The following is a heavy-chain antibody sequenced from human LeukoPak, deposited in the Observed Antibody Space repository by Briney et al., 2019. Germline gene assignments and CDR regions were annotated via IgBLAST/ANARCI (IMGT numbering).Heavy chain of an antibody. Sequence: PSETLSLTCTVSGGSISSYYWSWLRQPAWKGLEWLGRIYTTGSTNYNPSLKSRVTMSIDTSKKQFSLKLTSVTAADTAVYYCARGKYYYDSSSSYRYFDPWGQGTLVTVSS. CDR3: ARGKYYYDSSSSYRYFDP. D-gene: IGHD3-22*01. J-gene: IGHJ5*02. CDR2: IYTTGST. V-gene: IGHV4-4*07. CDR1: GGSISSYY.